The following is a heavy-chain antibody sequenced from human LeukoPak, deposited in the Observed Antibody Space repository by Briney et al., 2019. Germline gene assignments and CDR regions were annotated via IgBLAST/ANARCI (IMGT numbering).Heavy chain of an antibody. CDR2: ISYDGSNK. CDR1: GFTFSSYG. J-gene: IGHJ4*02. Sequence: GGSLRLSCAASGFTFSSYGMHWVRQAPGKGLEWVAVISYDGSNKYYADSVKGRFTISRDNSKNTLYLQLNSLRAEDTAVYYCATSRGAPIAVFGVLIRPFDHWGQGTLVTVSS. D-gene: IGHD3-3*01. V-gene: IGHV3-30*03. CDR3: ATSRGAPIAVFGVLIRPFDH.